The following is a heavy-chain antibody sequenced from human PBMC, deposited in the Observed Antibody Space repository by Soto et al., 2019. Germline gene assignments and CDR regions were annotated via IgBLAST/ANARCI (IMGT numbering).Heavy chain of an antibody. J-gene: IGHJ6*02. Sequence: PSETLSLTCAVSGYSISSGYYWGWIRQPPGKGLEWIGSIYHSGSTYYNPSLKSRVTISVDTSKNQFSLKLSSVTAADTAVYYCARAPWEPLWGYYYGMDVWGQGTTVTVSS. CDR2: IYHSGST. CDR1: GYSISSGYY. V-gene: IGHV4-38-2*01. D-gene: IGHD1-26*01. CDR3: ARAPWEPLWGYYYGMDV.